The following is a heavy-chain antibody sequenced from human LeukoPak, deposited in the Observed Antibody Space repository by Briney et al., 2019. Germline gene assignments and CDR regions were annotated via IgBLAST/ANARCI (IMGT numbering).Heavy chain of an antibody. CDR1: GGSFSGYY. V-gene: IGHV4-34*01. CDR3: ARRVRWLQLSPPDY. J-gene: IGHJ4*02. D-gene: IGHD5-24*01. Sequence: SETLSLTCAVYGGSFSGYYWSWIRQPPGKGLEWIGEINHSGSTNYNPSLKSRVTISVDTSKNQFSLKLSSVTAADTAVYYCARRVRWLQLSPPDYWGQGTLVTVSS. CDR2: INHSGST.